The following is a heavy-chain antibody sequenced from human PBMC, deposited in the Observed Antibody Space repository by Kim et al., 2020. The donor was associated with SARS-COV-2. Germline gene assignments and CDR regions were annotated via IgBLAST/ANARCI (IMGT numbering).Heavy chain of an antibody. Sequence: GGSLRLSCTTSGFTFTGHAMSWVRQAPGKGLEWVSSIDGSDGTTYYVDSVKGRFSISRDDSKNTLYLQMSALRADDTAAYYCLRGGLGWSVDYCGQGTL. CDR3: LRGGLGWSVDY. CDR1: GFTFTGHA. D-gene: IGHD1-26*01. V-gene: IGHV3-23*01. J-gene: IGHJ4*02. CDR2: IDGSDGTT.